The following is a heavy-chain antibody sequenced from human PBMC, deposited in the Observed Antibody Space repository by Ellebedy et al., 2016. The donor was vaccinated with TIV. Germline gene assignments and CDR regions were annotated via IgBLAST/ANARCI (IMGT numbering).Heavy chain of an antibody. CDR3: ARDKGVAIVNWFDP. V-gene: IGHV6-1*01. J-gene: IGHJ5*02. CDR2: TYYRSKLYN. D-gene: IGHD1-26*01. CDR1: GDTVSSNRAA. Sequence: SETLSLXXAISGDTVSSNRAAWNWITQSPSRGLEWLGRTYYRSKLYNDYAVSVKSRITINPDTSKNQFSLQLNSVTPEDTAVYYCARDKGVAIVNWFDPWGQGTLFTVSS.